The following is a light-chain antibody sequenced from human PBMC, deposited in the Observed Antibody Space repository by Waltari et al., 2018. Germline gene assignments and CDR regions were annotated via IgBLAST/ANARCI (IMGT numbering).Light chain of an antibody. V-gene: IGLV6-57*04. J-gene: IGLJ3*02. CDR3: QAYDENNPWV. CDR1: SGSIASAH. CDR2: EDN. Sequence: KFVLTQPPSVSESPGKTITISCTRSSGSIASAHVQWYQQRPGTAPSTVIYEDNRRPSGASDRFSGSIDSSSNSASLTISGLKTEDEADYFCQAYDENNPWVIGGGTRLTVL.